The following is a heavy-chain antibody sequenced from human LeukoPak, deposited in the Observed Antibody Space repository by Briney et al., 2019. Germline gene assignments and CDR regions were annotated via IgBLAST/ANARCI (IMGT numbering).Heavy chain of an antibody. Sequence: GESLSLSCTASGFNFRSSAMIWVRQAPGMGLEWVSGISGSGESTYYADSVRGRFTISRDNYGDTLYLQMDSLRAEDSGVYFCVKGDDVVIFAVWGDWGQGILVTVSS. CDR2: ISGSGEST. CDR1: GFNFRSSA. V-gene: IGHV3-23*01. D-gene: IGHD3-16*01. J-gene: IGHJ4*02. CDR3: VKGDDVVIFAVWGD.